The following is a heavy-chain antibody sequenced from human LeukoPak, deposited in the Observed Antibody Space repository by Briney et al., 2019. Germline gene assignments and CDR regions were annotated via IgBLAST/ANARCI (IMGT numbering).Heavy chain of an antibody. D-gene: IGHD2-15*01. CDR1: GFSVSSSF. CDR2: IYTGGST. J-gene: IGHJ4*02. CDR3: ARGRGLISEG. V-gene: IGHV3-53*01. Sequence: GGSLRLSCAASGFSVSSSFLSWVRQAPGKGLEWVSVIYTGGSTYYADSVKGRFTISRDNSKNTAYLQMNSLRAEDTAVYYCARGRGLISEGWGQGTLVTVSS.